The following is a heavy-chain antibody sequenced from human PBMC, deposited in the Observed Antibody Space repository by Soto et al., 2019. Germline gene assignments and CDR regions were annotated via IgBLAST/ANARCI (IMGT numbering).Heavy chain of an antibody. Sequence: EVQLVESGGGLIQPGGSLRLSCAASGFTVSGNFMSWVRQAPGKGLEWVSLIYSGGNTNYADSVKGRFTISRDNSKNTLDLQMNSLRAEDTAVYYCARDGGWLGTMDVWGQGTTVTVSS. V-gene: IGHV3-53*01. J-gene: IGHJ6*02. CDR1: GFTVSGNF. CDR3: ARDGGWLGTMDV. D-gene: IGHD6-19*01. CDR2: IYSGGNT.